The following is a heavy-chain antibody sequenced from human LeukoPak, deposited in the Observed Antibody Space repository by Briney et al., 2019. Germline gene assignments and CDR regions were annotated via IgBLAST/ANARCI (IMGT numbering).Heavy chain of an antibody. D-gene: IGHD1-7*01. CDR1: GFTFSDYY. CDR3: ARDQVGELFRGNAFDI. CDR2: ISSSGSTI. J-gene: IGHJ3*02. V-gene: IGHV3-11*01. Sequence: GGSLRLSCAASGFTFSDYYMSWIRQAPGKGLEWVSYISSSGSTIYYADSVKGRFTISGDNAKNSLYLQMNSLRAEDTAVYYCARDQVGELFRGNAFDIWGQGTMVTVSS.